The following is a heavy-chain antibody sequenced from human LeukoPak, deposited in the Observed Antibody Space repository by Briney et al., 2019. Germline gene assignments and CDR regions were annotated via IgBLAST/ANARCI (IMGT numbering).Heavy chain of an antibody. CDR1: GFTFSSFA. D-gene: IGHD3-10*01. CDR2: ISGSGGST. V-gene: IGHV3-23*01. Sequence: PGGSLRLSCAASGFTFSSFAMSWVRQAPGKGLEWVSAISGSGGSTYYADSVKGRFTISRDNSKNSLYLQMNSLRAEDTAVYYCARDTSNGVGSGSPFDYWGQGTLVTVSS. J-gene: IGHJ4*02. CDR3: ARDTSNGVGSGSPFDY.